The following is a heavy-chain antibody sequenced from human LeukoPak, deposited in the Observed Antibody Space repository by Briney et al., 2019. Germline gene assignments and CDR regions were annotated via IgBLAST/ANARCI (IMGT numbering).Heavy chain of an antibody. D-gene: IGHD2-2*01. CDR2: IIPIFGTA. J-gene: IGHJ5*02. V-gene: IGHV1-69*13. CDR3: PRLRNIVVVPAAINTPNWFDP. CDR1: GGTFSSYA. Sequence: SVKVSCKASGGTFSSYAISWVRQAPGQGLEWMGGIIPIFGTANYAQKFQGRVTITADESTSTAYMELSSLRSEDTAVYYCPRLRNIVVVPAAINTPNWFDPWGQGTLVTVSS.